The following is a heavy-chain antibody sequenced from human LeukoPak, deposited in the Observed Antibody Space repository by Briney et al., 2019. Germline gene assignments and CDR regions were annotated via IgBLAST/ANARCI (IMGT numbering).Heavy chain of an antibody. V-gene: IGHV3-23*01. CDR3: AKDRGGSGSTTFDY. Sequence: GGSLRLSCAASGFTFSSYSMNWVRQAPGKGLEWVSAISGSGGSTYYADSVKGRFTISRDNSKNTLYLQMNSLRAEDTAVYYCAKDRGGSGSTTFDYWGRGTLVTVSS. D-gene: IGHD3-10*01. J-gene: IGHJ4*02. CDR1: GFTFSSYS. CDR2: ISGSGGST.